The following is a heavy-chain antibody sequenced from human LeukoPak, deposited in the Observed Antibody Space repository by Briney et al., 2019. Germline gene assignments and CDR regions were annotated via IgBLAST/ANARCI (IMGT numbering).Heavy chain of an antibody. CDR3: ARVGGYDTFNWFDP. D-gene: IGHD5-12*01. Sequence: ASVKVSCKASGGTFSSYAISWVRQAPGQGLEWMGGIIPIFSTANYAQKFQGRVTITTDESTSTAYMELSSLRSEDTAVYYCARVGGYDTFNWFDPWGQGTLVTVSS. CDR2: IIPIFSTA. V-gene: IGHV1-69*05. CDR1: GGTFSSYA. J-gene: IGHJ5*02.